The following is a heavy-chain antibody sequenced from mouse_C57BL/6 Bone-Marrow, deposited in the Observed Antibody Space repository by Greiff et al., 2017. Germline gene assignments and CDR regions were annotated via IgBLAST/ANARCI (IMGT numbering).Heavy chain of an antibody. J-gene: IGHJ2*01. CDR1: GYTFTSYW. Sequence: QVQLQQSGAELVKPGASVKMSCKASGYTFTSYWITWVKQRPGQGLEWIGDIYPGSGSTNYNEKFKSKATRTVDTSSSTAYMQLSSLTSEDSAVYYCARRSYYFDYWGQGTTLTVSS. CDR3: ARRSYYFDY. CDR2: IYPGSGST. V-gene: IGHV1-55*01.